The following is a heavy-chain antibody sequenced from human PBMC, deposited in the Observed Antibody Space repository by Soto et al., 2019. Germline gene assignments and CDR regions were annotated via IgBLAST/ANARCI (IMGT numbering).Heavy chain of an antibody. V-gene: IGHV1-8*01. Sequence: GASVKVSCKASGYTFTSHDMNWLRQGAGQGLEWMGWVSPNSGKTGYAQRFQDRLTMTTDTSINTAYMELSSLTDEDTAVYYCAFYYGSDLSNGALDSWGQGTLVTVSS. CDR2: VSPNSGKT. J-gene: IGHJ4*02. CDR3: AFYYGSDLSNGALDS. D-gene: IGHD3-10*01. CDR1: GYTFTSHD.